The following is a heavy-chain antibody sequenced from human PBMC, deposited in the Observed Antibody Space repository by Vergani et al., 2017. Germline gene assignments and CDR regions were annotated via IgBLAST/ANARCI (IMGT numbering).Heavy chain of an antibody. CDR3: AKSSYGYCSGGSCWAAKDV. J-gene: IGHJ6*04. CDR1: GFTFSSYA. V-gene: IGHV3-23*01. Sequence: EVQLLESGGGLVQPGGSLRLSCAASGFTFSSYAMSWVRQAPGKGLEWVSAISGSGGSTYYADSVKGRFTISRDNSKNTLYLQMNSLRAEDTAVYYCAKSSYGYCSGGSCWAAKDVWGKGTTVTVSS. CDR2: ISGSGGST. D-gene: IGHD2-15*01.